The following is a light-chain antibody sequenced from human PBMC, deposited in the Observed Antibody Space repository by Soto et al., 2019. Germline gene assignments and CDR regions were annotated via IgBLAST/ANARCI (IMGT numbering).Light chain of an antibody. Sequence: QSALTQPPSASGSPGQSVTISCTGTSSDIGGYNYVSWYQQHPGKAPKLMISEVSKRPSGVPDRVSGSKSGNTASLTVSGLQAEDEADYYCNSYAGSNNWVFGGGTKLTVL. CDR3: NSYAGSNNWV. V-gene: IGLV2-8*01. J-gene: IGLJ3*02. CDR2: EVS. CDR1: SSDIGGYNY.